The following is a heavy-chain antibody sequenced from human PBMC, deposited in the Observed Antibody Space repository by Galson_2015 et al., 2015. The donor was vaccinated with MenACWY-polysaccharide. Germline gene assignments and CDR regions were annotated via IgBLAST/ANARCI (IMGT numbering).Heavy chain of an antibody. V-gene: IGHV3-23*01. CDR3: AKGSYRANAVLSYYYYYMDV. J-gene: IGHJ6*03. Sequence: SLRLSCAASAFAFNKYVMNWVRQPPGKGLQWVSSITPTGGTPSYADSVRGRFTLTRDNPNNRRYLQINRLGAEDTAVYYCAKGSYRANAVLSYYYYYMDVWGKGTTVTVSS. D-gene: IGHD4/OR15-4a*01. CDR2: ITPTGGTP. CDR1: AFAFNKYV.